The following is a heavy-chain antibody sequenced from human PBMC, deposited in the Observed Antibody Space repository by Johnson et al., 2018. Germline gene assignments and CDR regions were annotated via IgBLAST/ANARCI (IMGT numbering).Heavy chain of an antibody. CDR3: AKDLELRFAVEYMDV. Sequence: VQLVETGGGVVQPGRSLRLSCAASGFTFSSYGMHWVRQAPGKGLEWVAVLSYDGSNKYYADSVKGRFTISRDNSKNTLYLQMNSLRAEDTAVYYCAKDLELRFAVEYMDVWGKGTTVTVSS. V-gene: IGHV3-30*18. CDR1: GFTFSSYG. D-gene: IGHD5-12*01. J-gene: IGHJ6*03. CDR2: LSYDGSNK.